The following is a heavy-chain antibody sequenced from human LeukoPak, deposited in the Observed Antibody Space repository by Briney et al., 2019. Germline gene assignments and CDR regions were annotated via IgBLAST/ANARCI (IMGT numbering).Heavy chain of an antibody. CDR1: GDSITGYY. Sequence: SETLSLTCSVSGDSITGYYWGWIRQPPGKGLEWIGNIYYTGNTYYNSSLKSRVTISLDTSKNQFSLKLSSVTAADTAVYYCARDQKLAYCGGDCYNWFDPWGQGTLVTVSS. V-gene: IGHV4-39*07. D-gene: IGHD2-21*02. CDR2: IYYTGNT. CDR3: ARDQKLAYCGGDCYNWFDP. J-gene: IGHJ5*02.